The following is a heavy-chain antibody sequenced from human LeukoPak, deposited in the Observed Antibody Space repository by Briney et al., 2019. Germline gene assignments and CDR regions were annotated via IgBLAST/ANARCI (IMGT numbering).Heavy chain of an antibody. CDR1: GGSIGSGSYY. D-gene: IGHD6-19*01. Sequence: SETLSLTCTVSGGSIGSGSYYWSWIRQPAGKGLEWIGRIYTSGSTNYNPSLKSRVTISVDTSKNQFSLKLSSVTAADTAVYYCARHVSAYSSGLPYYMDVWGKGTTVTVSS. CDR3: ARHVSAYSSGLPYYMDV. CDR2: IYTSGST. V-gene: IGHV4-61*02. J-gene: IGHJ6*03.